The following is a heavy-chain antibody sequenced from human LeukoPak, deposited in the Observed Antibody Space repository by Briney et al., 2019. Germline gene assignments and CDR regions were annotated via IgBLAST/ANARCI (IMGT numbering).Heavy chain of an antibody. CDR2: IYYSGST. J-gene: IGHJ3*02. Sequence: PSETLSLTCTVSGGSINSGNYYWSWIRQPPGKGLEWIGYIYYSGSTNYNPSLKSRVTISVDTSKNQFSLKLSSVTAADTAVYYCARRDAFDIWGQGTMVTVSS. CDR1: GGSINSGNYY. V-gene: IGHV4-61*01. CDR3: ARRDAFDI.